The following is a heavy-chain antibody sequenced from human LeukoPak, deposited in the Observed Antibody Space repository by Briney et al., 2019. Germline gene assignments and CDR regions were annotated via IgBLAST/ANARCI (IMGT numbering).Heavy chain of an antibody. D-gene: IGHD2-2*01. CDR1: GYTFTSYG. CDR3: ARWGLVAPGTYYYYYMDV. J-gene: IGHJ6*03. CDR2: INAYNGNT. Sequence: GASVKVSCKTSGYTFTSYGISWVRQAPGQGLEWTGWINAYNGNTYYAQDLQGRVTMTTDTSTSTAYMELRSLRSDDTAVYYCARWGLVAPGTYYYYYMDVWGKGTTVTVSS. V-gene: IGHV1-18*01.